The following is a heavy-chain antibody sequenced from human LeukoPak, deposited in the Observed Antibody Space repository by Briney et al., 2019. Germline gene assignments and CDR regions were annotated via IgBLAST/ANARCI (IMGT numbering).Heavy chain of an antibody. CDR1: GFTFSSYG. CDR3: ARDSEIAVVGMGIDY. Sequence: GGSLRLSCAASGFTFSSYGMHWVRQAPGKGLEWVAVISYDGSNKYYADSVKGRFTISRDNSKNTLYLQMNSLRAEDTAVYYCARDSEIAVVGMGIDYWGQGTLVTVSS. CDR2: ISYDGSNK. J-gene: IGHJ4*02. D-gene: IGHD6-13*01. V-gene: IGHV3-30*03.